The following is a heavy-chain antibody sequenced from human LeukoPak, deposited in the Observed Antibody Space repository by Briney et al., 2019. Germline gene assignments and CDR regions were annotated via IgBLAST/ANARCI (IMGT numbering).Heavy chain of an antibody. D-gene: IGHD2-2*01. CDR2: ISSSSSYI. V-gene: IGHV3-21*04. J-gene: IGHJ4*02. CDR1: GFTFSSYS. CDR3: AKVGAGIVVVPAAAERGDY. Sequence: GGSLRLPCAASGFTFSSYSMNWVRQAPGKGLEWVSSISSSSSYIYYADSVKGRFTISRDNSKNTLYLQMNSLRAEDTAVYYCAKVGAGIVVVPAAAERGDYWGQGTLVTVSS.